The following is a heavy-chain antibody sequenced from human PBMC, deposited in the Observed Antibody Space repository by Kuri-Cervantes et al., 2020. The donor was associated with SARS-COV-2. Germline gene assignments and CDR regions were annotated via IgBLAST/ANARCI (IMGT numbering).Heavy chain of an antibody. Sequence: GGSLRLSCKASGYTFTSYAMHWVRQAPGQRLEWMGWINAGNGSTKYSQKFQGRVTMTTDTSTSTAYMELRSLRSDDTAVYYCARVLTVVTAVDYWGQGTLVTVSS. D-gene: IGHD2-21*02. CDR2: INAGNGST. CDR3: ARVLTVVTAVDY. J-gene: IGHJ4*02. V-gene: IGHV1-3*01. CDR1: GYTFTSYA.